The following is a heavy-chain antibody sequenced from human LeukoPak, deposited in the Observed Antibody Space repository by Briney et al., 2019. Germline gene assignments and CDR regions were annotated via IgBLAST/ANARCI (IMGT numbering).Heavy chain of an antibody. J-gene: IGHJ4*02. CDR2: IRGSGDST. CDR1: GFTFSNYA. CDR3: AKDNYHATSGTFDY. D-gene: IGHD1-1*01. Sequence: GGSLRLSCAASGFTFSNYAMSWVRQAPGKGLEWVSGIRGSGDSTYFADSVKGRFTISGDNSKDTVYLQMNRLRAEDTAVYYCAKDNYHATSGTFDYWGQGTLVTVSS. V-gene: IGHV3-23*01.